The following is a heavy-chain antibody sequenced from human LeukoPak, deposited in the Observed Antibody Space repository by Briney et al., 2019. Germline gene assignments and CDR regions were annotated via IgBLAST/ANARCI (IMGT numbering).Heavy chain of an antibody. D-gene: IGHD3-10*01. J-gene: IGHJ6*02. Sequence: PSETLSLTCAVSGGSISSYYWSWIRQPPGRGLEWIGYIYYRGSTNYNPSLKSRVTISVDTSKNQFSLKLSSVTAADTAVYYCARHGRVRGVYYYYVMDVWGQGTTVTVSS. CDR1: GGSISSYY. CDR3: ARHGRVRGVYYYYVMDV. V-gene: IGHV4-59*08. CDR2: IYYRGST.